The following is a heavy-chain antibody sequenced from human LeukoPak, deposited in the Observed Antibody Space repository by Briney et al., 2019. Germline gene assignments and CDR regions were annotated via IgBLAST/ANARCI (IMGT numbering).Heavy chain of an antibody. Sequence: PGGSLRLSCAASGFTFSNYAMSWVRQAPGKGLEWVSTISIGGAGTNYADSVKGRFTISRDNSKNTLYLQMNSLRAEDTAVYYCAKVVRSSSYYFDYWGQGTLVTVSS. CDR1: GFTFSNYA. V-gene: IGHV3-23*01. J-gene: IGHJ4*02. CDR3: AKVVRSSSYYFDY. CDR2: ISIGGAGT. D-gene: IGHD3-10*01.